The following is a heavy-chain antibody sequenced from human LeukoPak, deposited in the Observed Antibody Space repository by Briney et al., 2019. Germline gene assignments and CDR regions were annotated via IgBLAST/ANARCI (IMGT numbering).Heavy chain of an antibody. D-gene: IGHD1-26*01. V-gene: IGHV3-30*02. CDR3: AKAHLPNEYRGTYYCYY. Sequence: GGSPRLSCAASGFTFISYAMSWVRQAPGKGLEWVAFIRYDETKIFYVDSVEGRFTISRDNSKNTVYLQMNSLRTQDTAVYYCAKAHLPNEYRGTYYCYYWAQGTLVTVSS. CDR1: GFTFISYA. J-gene: IGHJ4*02. CDR2: IRYDETKI.